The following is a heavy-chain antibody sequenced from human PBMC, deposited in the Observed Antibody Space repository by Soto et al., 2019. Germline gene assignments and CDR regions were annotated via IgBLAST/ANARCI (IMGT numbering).Heavy chain of an antibody. CDR3: ARRYGSGFDY. J-gene: IGHJ4*02. CDR2: SYYSGST. D-gene: IGHD3-10*01. Sequence: QVQLQESGPGLVKPSETLSLTCTVSGGSISSYYWSWIRQPPGKGLEWIGYSYYSGSTNYNPSLKSRVTISVDTSKNQFSLKLSSVTAADTAVYYCARRYGSGFDYWGQGTLVTVSS. V-gene: IGHV4-59*08. CDR1: GGSISSYY.